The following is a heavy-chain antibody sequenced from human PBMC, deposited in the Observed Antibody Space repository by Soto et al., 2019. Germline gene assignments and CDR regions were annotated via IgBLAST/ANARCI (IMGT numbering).Heavy chain of an antibody. CDR3: ARVGGDDLGDSGGFDY. CDR1: GGSIRDYF. CDR2: IYYSGRT. J-gene: IGHJ4*02. V-gene: IGHV4-59*01. D-gene: IGHD4-17*01. Sequence: SETLSLTCTVSGGSIRDYFWTWIRQPPGKGLEWIGYIYYSGRTNYNPSLKSRVSISVDTSKNHFSLQLRSVTAADTAVYYCARVGGDDLGDSGGFDYWGPGTLVTVSS.